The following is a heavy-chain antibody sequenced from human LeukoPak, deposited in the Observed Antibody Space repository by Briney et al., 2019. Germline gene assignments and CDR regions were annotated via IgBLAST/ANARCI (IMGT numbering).Heavy chain of an antibody. CDR1: GFTFSSYA. CDR3: AEDGSPVIGDWFDP. CDR2: ISGSGGST. Sequence: GGSLRLSCAASGFTFSSYAMSWVRQAPGKGLEWVSAISGSGGSTYYADSVKGRFTISRDSSKNTLYLQMNSLRAEDTAVYYCAEDGSPVIGDWFDPWGQGTLVTVSS. J-gene: IGHJ5*02. D-gene: IGHD3-22*01. V-gene: IGHV3-23*01.